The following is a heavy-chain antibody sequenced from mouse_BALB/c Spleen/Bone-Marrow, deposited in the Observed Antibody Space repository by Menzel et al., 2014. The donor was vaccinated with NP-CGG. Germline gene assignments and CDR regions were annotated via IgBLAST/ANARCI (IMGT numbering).Heavy chain of an antibody. CDR2: ISSGGST. CDR1: GFTFXSYA. J-gene: IGHJ2*01. V-gene: IGHV5-6-5*01. Sequence: EVMLVESGGGLVKPGGSLKLSCAASGFTFXSYAMSWVRQTPEKRLEWVASISSGGSTYYPDSVKGRFTIPRDNARNILYLQMSSLRSEDTAMYYCARGGFRGLDYWGQGTTPTVSS. CDR3: ARGGFRGLDY.